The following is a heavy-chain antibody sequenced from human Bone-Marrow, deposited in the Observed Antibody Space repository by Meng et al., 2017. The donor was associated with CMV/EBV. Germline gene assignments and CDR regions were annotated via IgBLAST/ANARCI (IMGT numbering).Heavy chain of an antibody. V-gene: IGHV3-15*01. CDR1: GFTFSSYA. CDR2: IKSKTDGGTT. D-gene: IGHD3-10*01. Sequence: GESLKISCAASGFTFSSYATHWVRQAPGKGLEWVGRIKSKTDGGTTDYAAPVKGRFTISRDDSKNTLYLQMNSLKTEDTAVYYCVSGAFGYWGQGTLVTVSS. CDR3: VSGAFGY. J-gene: IGHJ4*02.